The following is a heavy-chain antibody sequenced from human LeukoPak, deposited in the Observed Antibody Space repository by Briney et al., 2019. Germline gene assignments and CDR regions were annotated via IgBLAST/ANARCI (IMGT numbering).Heavy chain of an antibody. CDR1: GYTFTGYY. CDR2: INPNSGGT. CDR3: ARDAVAGTLGNWFDP. Sequence: ASVKVSCKASGYTFTGYYMHWVRQAPGQGLEWMGWINPNSGGTNYAQKFQGRVTMTRDTSISTAYMELSRLRSDDTAVYYCARDAVAGTLGNWFDPWGQGTLVTVS. J-gene: IGHJ5*02. D-gene: IGHD6-19*01. V-gene: IGHV1-2*02.